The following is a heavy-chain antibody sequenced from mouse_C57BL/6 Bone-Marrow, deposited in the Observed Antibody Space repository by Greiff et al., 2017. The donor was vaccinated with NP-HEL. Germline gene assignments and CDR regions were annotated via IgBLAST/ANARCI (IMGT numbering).Heavy chain of an antibody. V-gene: IGHV2-6-1*01. CDR3: ARQGGYYLYYYAMDY. Sequence: VKLMESGPGLVAPSQSLSITCTVSGFSLTSYGVHWVRQPPGKGLEWLVVIWSDGSTTYNSALNSRLSISKDNSKSQVFLKMNSLQTDDTAMYYCARQGGYYLYYYAMDYWGQGTSVTVSS. J-gene: IGHJ4*01. D-gene: IGHD2-3*01. CDR1: GFSLTSYG. CDR2: IWSDGST.